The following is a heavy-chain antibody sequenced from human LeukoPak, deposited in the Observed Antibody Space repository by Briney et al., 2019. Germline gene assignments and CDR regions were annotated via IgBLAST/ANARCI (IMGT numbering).Heavy chain of an antibody. CDR3: ARYDFWSGYHPY. CDR1: GGSFSGYY. J-gene: IGHJ4*02. D-gene: IGHD3-3*01. Sequence: LSETLSLTCAVYGGSFSGYYWSWIRQPPGKGLEWIGEINHSGSTNYNPSLKSRVTISVDTSKNQFSLKLSSVTAADTAVYYCARYDFWSGYHPYWGQGTLVTVSS. CDR2: INHSGST. V-gene: IGHV4-34*01.